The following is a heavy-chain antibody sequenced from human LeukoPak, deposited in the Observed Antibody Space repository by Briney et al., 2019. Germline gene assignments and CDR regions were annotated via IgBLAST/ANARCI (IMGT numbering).Heavy chain of an antibody. V-gene: IGHV1-18*01. CDR3: AKVGIVVVAAATPPFDY. CDR2: ISAYNGNT. D-gene: IGHD2-15*01. Sequence: ASVKVSCKASGYTFTSYGISWVRQAPGQGLEWMGWISAYNGNTNYAQKLQGRVTMTTDTSTSTAYMELRSLRSDDTAVYYCAKVGIVVVAAATPPFDYWGQGTLVAVSS. CDR1: GYTFTSYG. J-gene: IGHJ4*02.